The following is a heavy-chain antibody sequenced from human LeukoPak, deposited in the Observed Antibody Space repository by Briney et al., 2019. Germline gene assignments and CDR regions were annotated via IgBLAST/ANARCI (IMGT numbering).Heavy chain of an antibody. CDR3: ARKPPVTTFDY. J-gene: IGHJ4*01. V-gene: IGHV1-46*01. CDR2: INPSGGST. Sequence: ASVKVSCTASGYTFTGYYMHWVRQAPGQGLEWMGIINPSGGSTSYAQKFQGRVTMTRDTSTSTVYMELSSLRSEDTAVYYCARKPPVTTFDYWGQGTLVTVSS. D-gene: IGHD4-17*01. CDR1: GYTFTGYY.